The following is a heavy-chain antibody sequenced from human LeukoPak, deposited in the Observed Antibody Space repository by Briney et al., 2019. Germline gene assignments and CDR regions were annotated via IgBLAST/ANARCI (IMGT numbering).Heavy chain of an antibody. J-gene: IGHJ4*02. CDR1: GYTFTSYG. D-gene: IGHD3-16*02. CDR3: ARGGDDYVWGSYPDY. Sequence: ASVKVSCKASGYTFTSYGISWVRQAPGQGLEWMGWISAYNGNTNYAQKLQGRVTMTTDTSTSTAYMELRSLRPDDTAVYYCARGGDDYVWGSYPDYWGQGTLVTVSS. V-gene: IGHV1-18*01. CDR2: ISAYNGNT.